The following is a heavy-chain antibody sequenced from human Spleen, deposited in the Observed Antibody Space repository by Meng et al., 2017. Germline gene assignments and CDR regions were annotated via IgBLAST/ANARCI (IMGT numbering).Heavy chain of an antibody. Sequence: GESLKISCKGSGYSFTSYWIGWVRQMPGKGLEWMGIIYPGDSDTRYNPSFQGQVTISADKSISTAYLQWSSLKASDTAMYYCATGVDTAMGGLLFYYWGQGTLVTVSS. CDR2: IYPGDSDT. D-gene: IGHD5-18*01. V-gene: IGHV5-51*01. CDR1: GYSFTSYW. CDR3: ATGVDTAMGGLLFYY. J-gene: IGHJ4*02.